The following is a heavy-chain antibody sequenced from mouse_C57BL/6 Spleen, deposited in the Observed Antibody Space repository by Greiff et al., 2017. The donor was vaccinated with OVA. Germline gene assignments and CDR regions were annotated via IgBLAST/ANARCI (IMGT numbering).Heavy chain of an antibody. D-gene: IGHD1-1*01. CDR1: GYTFTSYW. CDR3: ARSPSYYGSSRRYFDV. CDR2: LDPSDSHT. J-gene: IGHJ1*03. V-gene: IGHV1-50*01. Sequence: QVQLQQPGAELVKPGASVKLSCKASGYTFTSYWMQWVKQRPGQGLEWIGELDPSDSHTNYNQQFKGKATLTVDTSSSTASMQRSSLTSEDSAVYYCARSPSYYGSSRRYFDVWGTGTTVTVSS.